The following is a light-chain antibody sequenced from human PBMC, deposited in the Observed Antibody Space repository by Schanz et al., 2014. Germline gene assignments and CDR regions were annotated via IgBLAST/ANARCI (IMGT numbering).Light chain of an antibody. Sequence: QSALTQPPSVSGSPGQSVTISCTGTSSDIGSYNRVSWYQQPPGAAPKLIIYEVTYRPSGVPDRFSGSKSGNTASLTISGLQAEDEADYYCCSYAGSSTVVFGGGTKVTVL. V-gene: IGLV2-18*02. CDR3: CSYAGSSTVV. J-gene: IGLJ2*01. CDR2: EVT. CDR1: SSDIGSYNR.